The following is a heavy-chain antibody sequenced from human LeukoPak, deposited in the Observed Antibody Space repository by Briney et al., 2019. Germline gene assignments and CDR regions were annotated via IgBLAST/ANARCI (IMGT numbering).Heavy chain of an antibody. J-gene: IGHJ4*02. CDR3: ARDAHYYDSSGHFDY. D-gene: IGHD3-22*01. CDR2: IKPNSGGT. Sequence: GASVKVSGKASGYTFTGYYMHWVRQAPGQGLEWMGWIKPNSGGTNYAQKFQGRVTMTRDTSISTAYMELSRLRSGDTAVYYCARDAHYYDSSGHFDYWGQGTLVTVS. V-gene: IGHV1-2*02. CDR1: GYTFTGYY.